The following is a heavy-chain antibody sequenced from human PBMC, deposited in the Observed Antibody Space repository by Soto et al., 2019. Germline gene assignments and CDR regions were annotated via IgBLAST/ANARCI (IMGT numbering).Heavy chain of an antibody. CDR3: ARDGPIRDYDSSGIFDY. Sequence: ESGGGVVQPGRSLRLSCAASGFTFSSYGMHWVRQAPGKGLEWVAVIWYDGSNKYYADSVKGRFTISRDNSKNTLYLQMNSLRAEDTAVYYCARDGPIRDYDSSGIFDYWGQGTLVTVSS. CDR1: GFTFSSYG. CDR2: IWYDGSNK. J-gene: IGHJ4*02. D-gene: IGHD3-22*01. V-gene: IGHV3-33*01.